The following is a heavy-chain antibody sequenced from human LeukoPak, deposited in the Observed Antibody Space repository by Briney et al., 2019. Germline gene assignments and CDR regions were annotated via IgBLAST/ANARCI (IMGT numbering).Heavy chain of an antibody. V-gene: IGHV4-39*07. Sequence: SETLSLTCTVSGGSISSSSYYWGWIRQPPGTGLEWIGSIYYSGSTYYNPSLKSRVTISVDTSKNQFSLKLSSVTAADTAVYYCARSSHGQPFDYWGQGTLVTVSS. J-gene: IGHJ4*02. D-gene: IGHD6-13*01. CDR1: GGSISSSSYY. CDR3: ARSSHGQPFDY. CDR2: IYYSGST.